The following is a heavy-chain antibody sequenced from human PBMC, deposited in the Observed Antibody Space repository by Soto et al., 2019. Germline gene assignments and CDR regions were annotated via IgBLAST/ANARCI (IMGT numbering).Heavy chain of an antibody. CDR2: IIPVFATT. CDR3: ARDPGFGFGYSYAFAMDV. CDR1: GGTFSSYA. V-gene: IGHV1-69*01. D-gene: IGHD5-18*01. Sequence: QVQVVQSGAEVKKPGSSVKVSCKASGGTFSSYAVNWVRQAPGQGLEWMGVIIPVFATTHYAQNSHGRVTITADESTGTAYLELSSLRSADTAVYYCARDPGFGFGYSYAFAMDVWGQGTTVTVSS. J-gene: IGHJ6*02.